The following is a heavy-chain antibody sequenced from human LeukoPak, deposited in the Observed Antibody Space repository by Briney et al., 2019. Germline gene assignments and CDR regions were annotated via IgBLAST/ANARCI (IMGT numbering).Heavy chain of an antibody. V-gene: IGHV1-24*01. D-gene: IGHD5-12*01. CDR3: ATASGSGYVLDYYYGMDV. J-gene: IGHJ6*02. Sequence: ASVKVSCKVSGYTLTELSMHWVRQAPGKGLEWMGGFDPEDGETIYAQKFQGRVTMTEDTSTDTAYMELSSLRSEDTAVYYCATASGSGYVLDYYYGMDVWGQGTTVTVSS. CDR1: GYTLTELS. CDR2: FDPEDGET.